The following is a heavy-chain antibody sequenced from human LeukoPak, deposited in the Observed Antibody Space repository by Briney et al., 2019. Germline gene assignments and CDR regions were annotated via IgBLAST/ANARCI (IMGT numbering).Heavy chain of an antibody. J-gene: IGHJ4*02. D-gene: IGHD6-19*01. CDR3: AQGRGSSGWYYSSLDY. CDR2: ISGSGGST. V-gene: IGHV3-23*01. CDR1: GFTFSSYA. Sequence: GGSLRLSCAASGFTFSSYAMSWVRQAPGKGLEWVSAISGSGGSTYCADSVKGRFTISRDNSKNTLYLQMNSLRAEDTAVYYCAQGRGSSGWYYSSLDYWGQGTLVTVSS.